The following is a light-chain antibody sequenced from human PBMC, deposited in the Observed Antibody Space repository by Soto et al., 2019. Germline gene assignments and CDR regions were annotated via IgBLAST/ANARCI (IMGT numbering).Light chain of an antibody. CDR1: QSLLYSNGYNY. J-gene: IGKJ2*01. CDR3: MQALQAPRT. V-gene: IGKV2-28*01. Sequence: DLVMTQSPLSLPVTPGEPAAISCRSSQSLLYSNGYNYLDWYLQKPGQSPQILIYLGSDRASGVPERFSGSGSGTDVTLNISRVEAEDVGVYYGMQALQAPRTFGQGPKLEIK. CDR2: LGS.